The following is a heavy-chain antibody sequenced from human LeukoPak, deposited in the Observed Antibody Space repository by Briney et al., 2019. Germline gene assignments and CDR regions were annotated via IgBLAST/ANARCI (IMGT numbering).Heavy chain of an antibody. CDR1: GYTFTDYY. D-gene: IGHD3-9*01. CDR3: ASLTVSTGSGNY. CDR2: VHPNTGVT. V-gene: IGHV1-2*02. Sequence: ASVKVSCKASGYTFTDYYVQWVRQAPGQGLEWMGSVHPNTGVTNYAQKFQGGVTMTRDTSIRTAYMNLNSLSSGDTAVYFCASLTVSTGSGNYWGQGTLVTVSS. J-gene: IGHJ4*02.